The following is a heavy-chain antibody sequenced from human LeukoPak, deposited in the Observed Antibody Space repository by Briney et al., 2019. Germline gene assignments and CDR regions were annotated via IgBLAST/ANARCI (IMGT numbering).Heavy chain of an antibody. D-gene: IGHD5-12*01. CDR3: AGYFRRDGYNYVFDY. Sequence: ASVKVSCKASGYTFTGYYMQWVRQAPGQGLEWMGWINPNSGGTNYAQKFQGRVTMTRDTSISTAYMELSRLRSDDTAVYYCAGYFRRDGYNYVFDYWGQGTLVTVSS. J-gene: IGHJ4*02. V-gene: IGHV1-2*02. CDR1: GYTFTGYY. CDR2: INPNSGGT.